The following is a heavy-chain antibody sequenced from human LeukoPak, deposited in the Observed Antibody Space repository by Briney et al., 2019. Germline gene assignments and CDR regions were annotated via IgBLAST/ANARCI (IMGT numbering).Heavy chain of an antibody. J-gene: IGHJ6*04. CDR3: ARQIASAYYYYYGMDV. Sequence: SETLSLTCTVSGGSISSSRYYWGWIRQPPGKGLEWIGSIYYSGSTYYNPSLKSRVTISVDTSKNQFSLKLSSVTAADTAVYYCARQIASAYYYYYGMDVWGKGTTVTVSS. CDR2: IYYSGST. V-gene: IGHV4-39*01. D-gene: IGHD3-22*01. CDR1: GGSISSSRYY.